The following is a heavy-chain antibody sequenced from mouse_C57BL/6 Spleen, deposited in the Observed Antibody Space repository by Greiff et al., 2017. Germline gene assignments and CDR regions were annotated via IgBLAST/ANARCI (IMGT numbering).Heavy chain of an antibody. Sequence: QVQLKQPGAELVMPGASVKLSCKASGYTFTSYWMHWVKQRPGQGLEWIGEIDPSDSYTNYNQKFKGKSTLTVDKSSSTAYMQLSSLTSEDSAVYYCARLGGSSLYAMDYWGQGTSVTVSS. D-gene: IGHD1-1*01. J-gene: IGHJ4*01. CDR1: GYTFTSYW. CDR2: IDPSDSYT. CDR3: ARLGGSSLYAMDY. V-gene: IGHV1-69*01.